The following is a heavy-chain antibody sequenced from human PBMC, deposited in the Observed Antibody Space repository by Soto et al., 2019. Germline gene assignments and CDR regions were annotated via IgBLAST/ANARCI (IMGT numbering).Heavy chain of an antibody. D-gene: IGHD3-9*01. CDR3: ARDLRVYDSLTGCPHGMDV. CDR1: GGTFSSYA. J-gene: IGHJ6*02. V-gene: IGHV1-69*01. Sequence: QVQLVQSGAEVKKPRSSVKVSCKASGGTFSSYAISWVRQAPGQGLAWMGGIIPIFGTANYAQKFQGRVTITADESTSTAYMELSSLRSEDTAVYYCARDLRVYDSLTGCPHGMDVCGQGTTVTVSS. CDR2: IIPIFGTA.